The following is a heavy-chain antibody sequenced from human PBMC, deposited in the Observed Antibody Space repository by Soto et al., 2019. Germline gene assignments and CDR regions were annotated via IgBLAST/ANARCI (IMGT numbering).Heavy chain of an antibody. CDR3: ARGDYGTGGYPFPYFDY. D-gene: IGHD2-8*02. V-gene: IGHV1-2*02. J-gene: IGHJ4*02. Sequence: ASVKVSCKASGYSFTGYYIHWVRQAPGQGLEWMGWINPDSGATNYAQNFQGRVTLTSDTSISTASMDLTSLTSDDTAVYYCARGDYGTGGYPFPYFDYWGQGTRVTVSS. CDR1: GYSFTGYY. CDR2: INPDSGAT.